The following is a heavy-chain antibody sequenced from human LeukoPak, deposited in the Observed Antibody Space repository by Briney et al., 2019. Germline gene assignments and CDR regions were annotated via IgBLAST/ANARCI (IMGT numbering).Heavy chain of an antibody. J-gene: IGHJ4*02. Sequence: ASVKVSCKASGYTFTSFDINWVRQATGQGLEWMGWISAYNGNTNYAQKLQGRVTMTTDTSTSTAYMELRSLRSDDTAVYYCAREEGGSYFFFYWGQGTLVTVSS. V-gene: IGHV1-18*01. CDR2: ISAYNGNT. D-gene: IGHD1-26*01. CDR1: GYTFTSFD. CDR3: AREEGGSYFFFY.